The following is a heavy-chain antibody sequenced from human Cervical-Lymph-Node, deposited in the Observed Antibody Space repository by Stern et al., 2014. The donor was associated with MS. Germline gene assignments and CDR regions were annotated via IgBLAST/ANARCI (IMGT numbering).Heavy chain of an antibody. D-gene: IGHD5-18*01. V-gene: IGHV3-7*01. Sequence: EVQLVQSGGGLVQPGGSLRLSCAASGFIFSTYWMTWVRQAPGKGLEWVANIKQDGSDKYYVDSVKGRFTISRDNAKNSLYLQMNSLRAEDTAVYYCARRIQPFDYWGQGTLVTVSS. CDR1: GFIFSTYW. CDR2: IKQDGSDK. J-gene: IGHJ4*02. CDR3: ARRIQPFDY.